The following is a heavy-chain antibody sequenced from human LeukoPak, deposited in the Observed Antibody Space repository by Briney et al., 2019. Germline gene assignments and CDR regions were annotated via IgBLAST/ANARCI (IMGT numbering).Heavy chain of an antibody. CDR3: ARDPSSGWYGG. CDR1: RFTFSSYA. Sequence: PGGSLRLSCAASRFTFSSYAMHWVRQAPGKGLEWVAVISYDGSNKYYADSVKGRFTISRDNSKNTLYLQMNSLRAEDTAVYYCARDPSSGWYGGWGQGTLVTVSS. CDR2: ISYDGSNK. V-gene: IGHV3-30*04. D-gene: IGHD6-19*01. J-gene: IGHJ4*02.